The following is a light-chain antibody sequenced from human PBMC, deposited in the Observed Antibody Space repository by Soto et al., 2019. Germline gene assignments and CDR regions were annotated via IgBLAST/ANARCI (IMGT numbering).Light chain of an antibody. CDR3: SLYTSETNYV. CDR2: EAR. CDR1: STDFVSYNR. J-gene: IGLJ1*01. V-gene: IGLV2-18*01. Sequence: QSARSHPPSVSWSPGHAVTISCTGTSTDFVSYNRVSWYQQPPGTAPKLIIYEARNRPSGVPDRFSGSKSGNTASLTISGLQAAEEADYYCSLYTSETNYVFGTGTKVTVL.